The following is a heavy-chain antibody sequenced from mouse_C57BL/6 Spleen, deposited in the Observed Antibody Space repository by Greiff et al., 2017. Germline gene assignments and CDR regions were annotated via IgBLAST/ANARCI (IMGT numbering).Heavy chain of an antibody. D-gene: IGHD2-5*01. V-gene: IGHV6-3*01. CDR1: GFTFSNYW. J-gene: IGHJ1*03. Sequence: EVQLVESGGGLVQPGGSMKLSCVASGFTFSNYWMNWVRQSPEKGLEWVAQIRLKSDNYATHYAESVKGRFTISRDDSKSSVYLQMNNLRAEDTGIYYCTAYYSNYYWYFDVWGTGTTVTVSS. CDR3: TAYYSNYYWYFDV. CDR2: IRLKSDNYAT.